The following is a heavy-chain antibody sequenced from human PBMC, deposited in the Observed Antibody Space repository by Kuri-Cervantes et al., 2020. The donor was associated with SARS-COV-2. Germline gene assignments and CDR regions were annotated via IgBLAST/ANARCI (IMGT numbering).Heavy chain of an antibody. CDR1: GYSISSGYY. D-gene: IGHD2-2*01. Sequence: SETLSLTCTVSGYSISSGYYWGWIRQPPGKGLEWIGSIYHSGSTNYNPSLKSRVTMSVDTSKNQFSLKLSSVTAADTDVYYCAREETDIVVVPAAMNWFDPWGQGTLVTVSS. CDR3: AREETDIVVVPAAMNWFDP. V-gene: IGHV4-38-2*02. CDR2: IYHSGST. J-gene: IGHJ5*02.